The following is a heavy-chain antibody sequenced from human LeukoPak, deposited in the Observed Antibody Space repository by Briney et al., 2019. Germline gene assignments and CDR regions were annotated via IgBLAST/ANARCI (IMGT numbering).Heavy chain of an antibody. CDR2: ISSSGSTI. Sequence: GGSLRLACAASGFIFSSYEMNWVRQAPGKGLEWVSYISSSGSTIYYADSVKGRFTISRDNAKNSLYLQMNSLRAEDTAVYYCAELGITMIGGVWGKGTTVTISS. CDR1: GFIFSSYE. V-gene: IGHV3-48*03. CDR3: AELGITMIGGV. J-gene: IGHJ6*04. D-gene: IGHD3-10*02.